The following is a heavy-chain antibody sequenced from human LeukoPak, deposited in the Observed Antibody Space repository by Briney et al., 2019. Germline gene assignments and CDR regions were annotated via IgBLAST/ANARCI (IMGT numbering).Heavy chain of an antibody. J-gene: IGHJ1*01. D-gene: IGHD3-10*01. CDR1: GFSARTNY. V-gene: IGHV3-23*01. Sequence: GGSLRLSCAASGFSARTNYMSWVRQAPGKGLEWVSAISGSGGSTYYADSVKGRFTISRDNSKNTLYLQMNSLRAEDTAVYYCAKEDITMVRGVIKGYFQHWGQGTLVTVSS. CDR3: AKEDITMVRGVIKGYFQH. CDR2: ISGSGGST.